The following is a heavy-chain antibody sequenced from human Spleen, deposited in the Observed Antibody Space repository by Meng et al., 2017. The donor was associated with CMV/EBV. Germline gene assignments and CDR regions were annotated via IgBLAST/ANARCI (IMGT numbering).Heavy chain of an antibody. D-gene: IGHD1-20*01. CDR2: ISYDGSDK. CDR1: GFTFSVYS. Sequence: GGSLRLSCAASGFTFSVYSMIWVRQAPGKGLEWVTVISYDGSDKYYADSVKGRFTISRDNSKNTLYLQMNSLRAEDTAVYFCAKSLTEAGTWFDSWGQGTLVTVSS. V-gene: IGHV3-30*18. CDR3: AKSLTEAGTWFDS. J-gene: IGHJ5*01.